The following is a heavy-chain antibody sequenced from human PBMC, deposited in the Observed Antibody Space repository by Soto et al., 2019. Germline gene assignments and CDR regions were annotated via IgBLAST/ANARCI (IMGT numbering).Heavy chain of an antibody. D-gene: IGHD5-18*01. Sequence: EVQLLESGGGLVQPGGSLRLSCAASGFTFSSYAMSWVRQAPGKGLEWVSAISGSGGSTYYADSVKGRFTISRDNSKNTLYLQMNSLRAEGTAVYYCAKDGGYSYGYYPRYYYGMDVWGQGTTVTVSS. J-gene: IGHJ6*02. CDR3: AKDGGYSYGYYPRYYYGMDV. V-gene: IGHV3-23*01. CDR1: GFTFSSYA. CDR2: ISGSGGST.